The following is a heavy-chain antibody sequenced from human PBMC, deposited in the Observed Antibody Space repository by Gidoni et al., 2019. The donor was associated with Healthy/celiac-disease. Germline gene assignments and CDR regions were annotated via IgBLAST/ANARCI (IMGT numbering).Heavy chain of an antibody. J-gene: IGHJ6*02. CDR1: GGSISSSSYY. CDR3: ARPGYCSSTSCYESDYYYYGMDV. Sequence: QLQLQESGPGLVKPSETLSLTCTVSGGSISSSSYYWGWIRQPPGKGLEWIGSIYYSGSTYYNPSLKSRVTISVDTSKNQFSLKLSSVTAADTAVYYCARPGYCSSTSCYESDYYYYGMDVWGQGTTVTVSS. V-gene: IGHV4-39*01. D-gene: IGHD2-2*01. CDR2: IYYSGST.